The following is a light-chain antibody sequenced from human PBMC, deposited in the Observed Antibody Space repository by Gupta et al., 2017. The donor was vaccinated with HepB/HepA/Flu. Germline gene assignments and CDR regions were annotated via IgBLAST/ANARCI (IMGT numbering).Light chain of an antibody. V-gene: IGKV1-12*01. CDR3: QQANSFRWT. CDR2: GAS. J-gene: IGKJ1*01. CDR1: QGISSR. Sequence: DIQMTQSPSSVSASVGDRVTITCRASQGISSRLAWYQQKPGKAPKLLIYGASSLQSGVPSRFSGSGSGTDFTLTISSLQPEDFGTYFCQQANSFRWTFGQGTKVEIK.